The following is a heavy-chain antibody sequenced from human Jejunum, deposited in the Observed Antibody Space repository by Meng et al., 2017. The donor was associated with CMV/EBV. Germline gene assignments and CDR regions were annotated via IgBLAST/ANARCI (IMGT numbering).Heavy chain of an antibody. V-gene: IGHV3-7*01. CDR1: GFSFHTNR. Sequence: SGFSFHTNRMNWLRQAPGKGLEWVANINDDGSETYYVDSVKGRFTISRDNANNSLYLQMDDLRAEGTAVYYCARMGYGFEFFDVWGQGTMVTVSS. J-gene: IGHJ3*01. D-gene: IGHD5-12*01. CDR2: INDDGSET. CDR3: ARMGYGFEFFDV.